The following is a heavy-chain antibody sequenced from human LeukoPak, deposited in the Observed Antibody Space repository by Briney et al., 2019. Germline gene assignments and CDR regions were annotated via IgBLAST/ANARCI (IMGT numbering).Heavy chain of an antibody. D-gene: IGHD5-18*01. CDR1: GYTFTSYG. Sequence: ASVKVSCKASGYTFTSYGISWVRQAPGQGLEWMGWINPNSGGTNYAQKFQGRVTMTRDTSISTAYMELSRLRSDDTAVYYCARFGFSEYYYYYYMDVWGKGTTVTVSS. V-gene: IGHV1-2*02. CDR3: ARFGFSEYYYYYYMDV. J-gene: IGHJ6*03. CDR2: INPNSGGT.